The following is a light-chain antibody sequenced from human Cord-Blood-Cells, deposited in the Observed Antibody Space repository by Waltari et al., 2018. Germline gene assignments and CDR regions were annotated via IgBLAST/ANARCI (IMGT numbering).Light chain of an antibody. CDR1: SSNIGSNY. J-gene: IGLJ3*02. CDR2: RNN. CDR3: AAWDDSLSGWV. Sequence: QSVLTQPPSASGTPGQRVTISCSGSSSNIGSNYVYWYQQLPGTAPTRLIYRNNQRPSGVPDRFSGSKSGTSASLAISGLRSEDEADYYCAAWDDSLSGWVFGGGTKLTVL. V-gene: IGLV1-47*01.